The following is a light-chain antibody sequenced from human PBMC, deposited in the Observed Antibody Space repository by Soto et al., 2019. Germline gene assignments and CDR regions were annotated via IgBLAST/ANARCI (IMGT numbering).Light chain of an antibody. CDR1: QTINSY. CDR3: QQSYNIPLT. V-gene: IGKV1-39*01. CDR2: VAS. J-gene: IGKJ3*01. Sequence: DLPMTQSPSSLSASVGDTVTITCRASQTINSYLNWYQQKPGQAPKLLIYVASSLQSGVPSRFSGRGSGTDFTLTISSLEPEDFATYYCQQSYNIPLTFGPGTKVDFK.